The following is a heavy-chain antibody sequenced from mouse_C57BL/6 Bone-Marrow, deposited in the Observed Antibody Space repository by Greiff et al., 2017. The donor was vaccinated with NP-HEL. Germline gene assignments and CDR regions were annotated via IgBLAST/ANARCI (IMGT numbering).Heavy chain of an antibody. D-gene: IGHD2-3*01. CDR1: GYTFTSYW. V-gene: IGHV1-50*01. CDR2: IDPSDSYT. J-gene: IGHJ2*01. Sequence: VKLMESGAELVKPGASVKLSCKASGYTFTSYWMQWVKQRPGQGLEWIEEIDPSDSYTNYNQKFKGKATLTVDTSSSTAYMQLSSLTSEDSAVYYCARDDGYYFDYWGQGTTLTVSS. CDR3: ARDDGYYFDY.